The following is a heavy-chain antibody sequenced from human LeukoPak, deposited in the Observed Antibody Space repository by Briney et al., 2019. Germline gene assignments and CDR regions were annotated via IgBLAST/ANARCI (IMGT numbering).Heavy chain of an antibody. V-gene: IGHV4-34*01. J-gene: IGHJ4*02. CDR2: INHSGST. D-gene: IGHD2-2*01. CDR3: ARGVGRLRYCSSTSCSHDY. Sequence: SETLSLTCAVYGGSFSGYCWSWIRQPPGKGLEWIGEINHSGSTNYNPSLKSRATISVGTSKNQFSLKLSSVTAADTAVYYWARGVGRLRYCSSTSCSHDYWGQGTLVTVSS. CDR1: GGSFSGYC.